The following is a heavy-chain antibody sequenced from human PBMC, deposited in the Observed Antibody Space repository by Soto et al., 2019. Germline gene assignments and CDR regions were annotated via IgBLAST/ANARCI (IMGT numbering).Heavy chain of an antibody. D-gene: IGHD1-26*01. V-gene: IGHV4-34*01. CDR3: ARGLISGSHYSGGWYYFDS. CDR1: GGSFSDYI. Sequence: PSETLSLTCDVYGGSFSDYIWTWIRQTPGKGLQWIGQINHSGSANYNPSLKSRVTISVHTSSSQFSLELSSVTAADTAVYYCARGLISGSHYSGGWYYFDSWGQGTQVTASS. CDR2: INHSGSA. J-gene: IGHJ4*02.